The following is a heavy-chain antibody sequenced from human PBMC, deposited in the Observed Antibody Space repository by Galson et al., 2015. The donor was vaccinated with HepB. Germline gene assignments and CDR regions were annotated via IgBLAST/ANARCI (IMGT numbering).Heavy chain of an antibody. V-gene: IGHV1-18*04. CDR2: ISAYNGNT. CDR1: GYTFTSYG. J-gene: IGHJ4*02. D-gene: IGHD3-10*01. CDR3: ARSGGLLWFGELPRLDY. Sequence: SVKVSCKASGYTFTSYGISWVRQAPGQGLEWMGWISAYNGNTNYAQKLQGRVAMTTDTSTSTAYMELRSLRSDDTAVYYCARSGGLLWFGELPRLDYWGQGTLVTVSS.